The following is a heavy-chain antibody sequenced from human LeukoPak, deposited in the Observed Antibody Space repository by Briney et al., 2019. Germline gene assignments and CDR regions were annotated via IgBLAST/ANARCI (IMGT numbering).Heavy chain of an antibody. J-gene: IGHJ4*02. V-gene: IGHV4-59*12. CDR1: GDSINSYY. CDR3: ARVRCSGGSCFVFDY. Sequence: PSETLSLTCTVSGDSINSYYWSWIRQPPGKGLEWIGCIYYTGSTTYNPSLKSRVTISLDTSKNQFSLKLSSVTAADTAVYYCARVRCSGGSCFVFDYWGQGTLVTVSS. D-gene: IGHD2-15*01. CDR2: IYYTGST.